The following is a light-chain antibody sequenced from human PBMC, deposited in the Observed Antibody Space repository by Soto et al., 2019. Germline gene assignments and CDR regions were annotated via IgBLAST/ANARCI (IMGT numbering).Light chain of an antibody. CDR1: SSDVGGYNY. Sequence: QSALTQPASVSGSPGQSITISCTGTSSDVGGYNYVSWYQQHPGKAPKLMIYEVSERPSGVPDRFSGSKSGNTASLTVSGLQAEDEADYYCSSRAGNNVVFGGGTKLTVL. V-gene: IGLV2-8*01. J-gene: IGLJ2*01. CDR2: EVS. CDR3: SSRAGNNVV.